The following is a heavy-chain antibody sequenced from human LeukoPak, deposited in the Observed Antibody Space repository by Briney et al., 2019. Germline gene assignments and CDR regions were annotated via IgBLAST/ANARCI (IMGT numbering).Heavy chain of an antibody. Sequence: KPSETLSLTCTVSGGSISSSSYYWGWIRQPPGKGLEWIGSIYYSGSTNYNPSLKSRVTISVDTSKNQFSLKLSSVTAADTAVYYCARLSVVVPAAKFYYYYYGMDVWGQGTTVTVSS. J-gene: IGHJ6*02. CDR2: IYYSGST. CDR1: GGSISSSSYY. D-gene: IGHD2-2*01. CDR3: ARLSVVVPAAKFYYYYYGMDV. V-gene: IGHV4-39*07.